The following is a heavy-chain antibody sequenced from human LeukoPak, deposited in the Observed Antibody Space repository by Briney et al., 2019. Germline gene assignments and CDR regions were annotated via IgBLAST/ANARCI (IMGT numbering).Heavy chain of an antibody. D-gene: IGHD6-13*01. CDR2: ISWNSGSI. J-gene: IGHJ5*02. CDR1: EFTFDDYA. Sequence: SGGSLRLSCAASEFTFDDYAMHWVRQAPGKGLEWVSGISWNSGSIGYADSVKGRFTISRDNAKNSLYLQMNSLRAEDTALYYCAKSGSSSWYGYWFDPWGQGTLVTVSS. CDR3: AKSGSSSWYGYWFDP. V-gene: IGHV3-9*01.